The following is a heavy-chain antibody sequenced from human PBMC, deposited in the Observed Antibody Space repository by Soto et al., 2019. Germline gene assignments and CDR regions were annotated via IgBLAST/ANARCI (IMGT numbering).Heavy chain of an antibody. D-gene: IGHD2-21*01. CDR3: ARDPSGVASDAFDI. Sequence: QVQLQESGPGLVKPSATLSLTCTVSGGSISSDNWWSWVRQPPGRGLEWIGEIYHSGRANYKPSLKSRITMSVDKSKNQFSLNLTSVTAADAAVYYCARDPSGVASDAFDIWGQGTMVIVSS. CDR1: GGSISSDNW. CDR2: IYHSGRA. V-gene: IGHV4-4*02. J-gene: IGHJ3*02.